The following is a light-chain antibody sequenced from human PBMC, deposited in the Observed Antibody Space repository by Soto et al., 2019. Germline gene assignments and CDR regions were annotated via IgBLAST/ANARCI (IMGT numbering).Light chain of an antibody. CDR2: GTS. CDR3: QQYYQLPLT. CDR1: QSVSST. V-gene: IGKV3-15*01. J-gene: IGKJ4*01. Sequence: EIVMTQSPATLSVSPGERATLSCRASQSVSSTLAWYQQIPGQAPRLLLYGTSTRATGIPARFSGSGSGTEFTRTISRLQSEDFAFYYCQQYYQLPLTFGGGTKGEVK.